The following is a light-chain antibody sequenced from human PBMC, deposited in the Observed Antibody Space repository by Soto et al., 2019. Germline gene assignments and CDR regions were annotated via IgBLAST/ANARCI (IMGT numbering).Light chain of an antibody. CDR1: RDIRDF. J-gene: IGKJ2*01. CDR3: QHDDNFPPYI. Sequence: EIQMTQSPSSLSVSVGDRVTITCQASRDIRDFLNWYQQKPGKAPQLLIFDASNLEEGVPPRFSGGGSGIDFTFSISSPQPEDVATYYDQHDDNFPPYIFGQGTKLYIK. CDR2: DAS. V-gene: IGKV1-33*01.